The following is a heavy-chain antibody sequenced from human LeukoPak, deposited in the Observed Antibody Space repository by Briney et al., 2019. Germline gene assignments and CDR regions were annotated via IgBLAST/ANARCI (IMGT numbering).Heavy chain of an antibody. CDR1: GFTFSSYS. CDR3: ARDEWYSSSSGADY. CDR2: ISSSSSYI. V-gene: IGHV3-21*01. J-gene: IGHJ4*02. Sequence: GGSLRLSCAAPGFTFSSYSMNWVRQAPGKGLEWVSSISSSSSYIYYADSVKGRFTISRDNAKNSLYLQMNSLRAEDTAVYYCARDEWYSSSSGADYWGQGTLVTVSS. D-gene: IGHD6-6*01.